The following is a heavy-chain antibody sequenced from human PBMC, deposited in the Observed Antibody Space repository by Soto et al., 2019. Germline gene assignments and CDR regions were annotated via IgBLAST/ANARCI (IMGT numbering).Heavy chain of an antibody. Sequence: SETLSLTCTVSGDSMNTYQWSWIRQPAGKGLEWIGHVHSSGSTNYNPSLKSRVTMSVDTSKNQFSLRLMSVTAADTAVYYCARDQGVAAAGITWFDPWGQGSRVTVSS. CDR2: VHSSGST. CDR3: ARDQGVAAAGITWFDP. V-gene: IGHV4-4*07. J-gene: IGHJ5*02. CDR1: GDSMNTYQ. D-gene: IGHD6-13*01.